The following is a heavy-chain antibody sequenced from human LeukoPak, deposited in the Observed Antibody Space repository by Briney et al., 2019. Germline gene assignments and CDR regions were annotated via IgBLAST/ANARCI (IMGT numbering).Heavy chain of an antibody. D-gene: IGHD5-12*01. Sequence: TSETLSLTCTVSGGSISSGDYYWSWIRQPPGKGLEWIGYIYYSGSTYYNPSLKSRVTISVDTSKNQFSLKLSSVTAADTAVYYCARDLRGYDFFDYWGQGTLVTVSS. CDR2: IYYSGST. J-gene: IGHJ4*02. CDR3: ARDLRGYDFFDY. V-gene: IGHV4-30-4*08. CDR1: GGSISSGDYY.